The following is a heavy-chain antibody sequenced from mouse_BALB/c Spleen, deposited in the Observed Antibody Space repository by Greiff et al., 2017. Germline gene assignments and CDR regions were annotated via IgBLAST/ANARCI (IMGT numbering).Heavy chain of an antibody. CDR2: IAPGSGST. J-gene: IGHJ2*01. CDR3: ARGGYDDY. CDR1: GYTFTSYW. D-gene: IGHD2-2*01. Sequence: DLVKPGASVKLSCKASGYTFTSYWINWLKQRPGQGLEWIGRIAPGSGSTYYNEMFKGKATLTVDTSSSTAYIQLSSLSSEDSAVYFCARGGYDDYWGQGTTLTVSS. V-gene: IGHV1S41*01.